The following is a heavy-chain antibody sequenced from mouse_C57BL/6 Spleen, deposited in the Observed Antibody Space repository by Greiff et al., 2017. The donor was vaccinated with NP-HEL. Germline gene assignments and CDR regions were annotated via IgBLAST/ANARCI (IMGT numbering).Heavy chain of an antibody. CDR1: GYTFTSYW. Sequence: VQLQQSGAELVRPGSSVKLSCKASGYTFTSYWMDWVKQRPGQGLEWIGNIYPSDSETHYNQKFKDKATLTVDKSSSTAYMQLSSLTSEDSAVYYCARDYYGSSYHYAMDYWGQGTSVTVSS. CDR2: IYPSDSET. CDR3: ARDYYGSSYHYAMDY. J-gene: IGHJ4*01. D-gene: IGHD1-1*01. V-gene: IGHV1-61*01.